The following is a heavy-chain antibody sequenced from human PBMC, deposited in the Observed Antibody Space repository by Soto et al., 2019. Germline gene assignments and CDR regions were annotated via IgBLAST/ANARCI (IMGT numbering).Heavy chain of an antibody. CDR1: GFIFSDYD. Sequence: GGSLRLSCAVSGFIFSDYDVNWVRQAPGKGLEWVSYITSSGSTIHYADSVKGRFTVSRDNGKNSLYLQMHSLRAEDTAVYYCARGSGTVAYWGQGTLVTVSS. CDR3: ARGSGTVAY. CDR2: ITSSGSTI. D-gene: IGHD1-7*01. J-gene: IGHJ4*02. V-gene: IGHV3-11*01.